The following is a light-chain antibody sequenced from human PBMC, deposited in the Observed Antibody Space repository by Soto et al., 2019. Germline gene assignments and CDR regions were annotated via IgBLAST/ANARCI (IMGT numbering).Light chain of an antibody. CDR2: EGS. Sequence: QSALTQPASVSGSPGQSITISCTGTSSDVGSYNLVSWYQQHPGKAPKLMIYEGSKRPSGVSNRFSGSKSGNTASLPISGLQAEDEDDYYCCSYAGSSTPYVFGTGTKVTVL. V-gene: IGLV2-23*01. CDR1: SSDVGSYNL. CDR3: CSYAGSSTPYV. J-gene: IGLJ1*01.